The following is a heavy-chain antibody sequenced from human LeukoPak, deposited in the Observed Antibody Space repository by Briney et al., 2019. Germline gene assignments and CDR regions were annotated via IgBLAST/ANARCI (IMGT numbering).Heavy chain of an antibody. Sequence: SQTLSLTCTVSGGSISSSSYYWGWIRQPPGKGLEWIGSIYYSGSTYYNPSLKSRVTISVDTSKNQFSLKLSSVTAADTAVYYCAAAAMQNDYWGQGTLVTVSS. V-gene: IGHV4-39*01. CDR2: IYYSGST. D-gene: IGHD2-2*01. J-gene: IGHJ4*02. CDR1: GGSISSSSYY. CDR3: AAAAMQNDY.